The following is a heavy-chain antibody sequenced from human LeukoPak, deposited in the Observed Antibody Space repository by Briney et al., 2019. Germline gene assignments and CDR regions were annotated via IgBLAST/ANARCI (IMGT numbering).Heavy chain of an antibody. J-gene: IGHJ4*02. CDR1: GGSISSGSYY. Sequence: PSETLSLTCTVSGGSISSGSYYWSWLRQPAGQGLEWIGRIYSSGSTNYNPSRKSRVTISVDTSMNQFSLKLSSVTAADTVVYYCARGPGSGWYGVDYWGQGTLVTVSS. CDR3: ARGPGSGWYGVDY. D-gene: IGHD6-19*01. V-gene: IGHV4-61*02. CDR2: IYSSGST.